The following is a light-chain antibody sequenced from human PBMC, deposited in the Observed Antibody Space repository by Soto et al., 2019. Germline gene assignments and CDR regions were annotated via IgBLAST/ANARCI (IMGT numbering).Light chain of an antibody. Sequence: QSALTQPASVSGSPGQSITISCTGTSSDVGTYDLVSWYQQHPGKAPKLMIYEVSERPLGVSNRFSGSKSGYTASLTISGLQAEDEGDYYCCSYADTSTLFVFGSGTKLTVL. CDR2: EVS. CDR1: SSDVGTYDL. CDR3: CSYADTSTLFV. V-gene: IGLV2-23*02. J-gene: IGLJ1*01.